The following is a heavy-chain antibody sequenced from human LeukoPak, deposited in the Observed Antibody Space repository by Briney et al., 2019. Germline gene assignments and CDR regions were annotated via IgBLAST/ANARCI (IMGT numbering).Heavy chain of an antibody. Sequence: SETLSLTCTVSGGSISSYYWSWIRQSPSRGLEWLGRTYYRSKWYNDYAVSVKSRITINPDTSKNQFSLQLNSVIPEDTAVYYCARDGASGWYFDYWGQGTLVTVSS. D-gene: IGHD6-19*01. V-gene: IGHV6-1*01. CDR2: TYYRSKWYN. CDR3: ARDGASGWYFDY. J-gene: IGHJ4*02. CDR1: GGSISSYY.